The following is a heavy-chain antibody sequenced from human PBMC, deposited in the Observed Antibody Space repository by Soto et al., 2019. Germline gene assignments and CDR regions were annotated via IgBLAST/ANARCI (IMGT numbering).Heavy chain of an antibody. CDR2: ISGNSGKT. CDR3: AKLGFVLMELYYIHQ. D-gene: IGHD2-8*01. Sequence: GGSLRLSCTASGFTFSSYAMSWVRQAPGKELEWVSTISGNSGKTNYAESVKGRFSISRDNSKNTVHLQLDSLRAEDTAVYFCAKLGFVLMELYYIHQWGHGTLVTVSS. CDR1: GFTFSSYA. J-gene: IGHJ4*01. V-gene: IGHV3-23*01.